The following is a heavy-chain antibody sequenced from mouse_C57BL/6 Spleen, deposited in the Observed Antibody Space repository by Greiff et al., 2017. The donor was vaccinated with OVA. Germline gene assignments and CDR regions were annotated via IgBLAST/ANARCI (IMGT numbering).Heavy chain of an antibody. CDR1: GYTFTSYW. CDR2: IYPGSGST. Sequence: VQLQQPGAELVKPGASVKMSCKASGYTFTSYWITWVKQRPGQGLEWIGDIYPGSGSTNYNAKFKSKATLTVDTSSSTAYMRLSSLTSEDSAVYYCARRYDYDGVDYWGQGTTLTVSS. CDR3: ARRYDYDGVDY. D-gene: IGHD2-4*01. J-gene: IGHJ2*01. V-gene: IGHV1-55*01.